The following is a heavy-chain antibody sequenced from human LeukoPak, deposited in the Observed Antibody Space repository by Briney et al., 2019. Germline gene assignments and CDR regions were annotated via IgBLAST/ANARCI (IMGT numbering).Heavy chain of an antibody. CDR1: GGSISSSSYY. Sequence: SETLSLTCTVSGGSISSSSYYWGWIRQPPGKGLEWIGSIYYSGSTYYNPSLKSRVTISVDTSKNQFSLKLSSVTAADTAVYYCAATIFGPGVIKDRAFDIWGQGTMVTVSS. CDR3: AATIFGPGVIKDRAFDI. J-gene: IGHJ3*02. CDR2: IYYSGST. D-gene: IGHD3-3*01. V-gene: IGHV4-39*01.